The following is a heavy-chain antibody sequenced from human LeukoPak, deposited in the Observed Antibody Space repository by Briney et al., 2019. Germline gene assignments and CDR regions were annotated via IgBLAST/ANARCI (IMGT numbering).Heavy chain of an antibody. Sequence: GGSLRPSCVASGFSFGSYWMAWVRQAPGKGLEWVANMKHDGIEKYHVDSVKGRFTISRDNTKNSLYLHMSSLRVEDTAVYYCAREGREGYNYPALDFWGQGILVTVSS. J-gene: IGHJ4*02. CDR2: MKHDGIEK. V-gene: IGHV3-7*05. CDR1: GFSFGSYW. CDR3: AREGREGYNYPALDF. D-gene: IGHD5-24*01.